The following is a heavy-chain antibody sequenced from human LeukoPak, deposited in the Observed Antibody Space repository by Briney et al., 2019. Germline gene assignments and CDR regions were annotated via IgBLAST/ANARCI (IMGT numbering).Heavy chain of an antibody. CDR2: IIPIFGTA. CDR3: ARGEGQYQLLLGY. CDR1: GGTFSSYA. J-gene: IGHJ4*02. Sequence: ASVKVSCKASGGTFSSYAISWVRQAPGQGLEWMGGIIPIFGTANYAQKFQGRVTITTDESTSTAYMELSSLRSEDTAVYYCARGEGQYQLLLGYWGQGTLVTVSS. V-gene: IGHV1-69*05. D-gene: IGHD2-2*01.